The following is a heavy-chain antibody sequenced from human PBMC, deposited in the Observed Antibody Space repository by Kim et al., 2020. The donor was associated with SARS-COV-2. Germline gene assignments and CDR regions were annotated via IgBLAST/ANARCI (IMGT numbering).Heavy chain of an antibody. J-gene: IGHJ4*02. V-gene: IGHV3-23*03. D-gene: IGHD3-10*01. Sequence: GGSLRLSCVASGFTFTTYAMNWVRQAPGKGLEWVSLIYADGATTSYADSAKGRFSISRDNSKTTLSLLMAGLRADDTAAYYCVNDGSRGRDYLDHWGQG. CDR2: IYADGATT. CDR1: GFTFTTYA. CDR3: VNDGSRGRDYLDH.